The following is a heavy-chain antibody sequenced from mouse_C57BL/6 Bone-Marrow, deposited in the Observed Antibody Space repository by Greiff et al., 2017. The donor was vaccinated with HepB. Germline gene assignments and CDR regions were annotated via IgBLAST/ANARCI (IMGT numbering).Heavy chain of an antibody. V-gene: IGHV14-4*01. D-gene: IGHD2-4*01. CDR2: IDPENGDT. Sequence: EVKLQESGAELVRPGASVKLSCTASGFNIKDDYMHWVKQRPEQGLEWIGWIDPENGDTEYASKFQGKATITADTSSNTAYLQLSSLTSEDTAVYYCTLYYDYDERFAYWGQGTLVTVSA. J-gene: IGHJ3*01. CDR3: TLYYDYDERFAY. CDR1: GFNIKDDY.